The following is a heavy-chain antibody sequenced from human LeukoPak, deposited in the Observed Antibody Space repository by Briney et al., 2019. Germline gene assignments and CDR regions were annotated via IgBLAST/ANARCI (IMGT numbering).Heavy chain of an antibody. CDR2: IYYSGGT. CDR3: AGASLYYDSSGQRTFDI. J-gene: IGHJ3*02. V-gene: IGHV4-59*01. D-gene: IGHD3-22*01. Sequence: SETLSLTCTVSGGSISSYYWNWIRQPPGKGLEWIGYIYYSGGTNYNPSPKSRVTISLDTFKNQFSLKLSSVTAADTAVYYCAGASLYYDSSGQRTFDIWGQGTMVTVSS. CDR1: GGSISSYY.